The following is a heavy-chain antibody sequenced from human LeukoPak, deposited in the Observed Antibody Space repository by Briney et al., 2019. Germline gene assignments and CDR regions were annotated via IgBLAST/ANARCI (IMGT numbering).Heavy chain of an antibody. CDR1: GFTFSSYG. D-gene: IGHD1-26*01. CDR3: ARGDLVAATYYYYYMDV. J-gene: IGHJ6*03. CDR2: INSEGSST. V-gene: IGHV3-74*01. Sequence: GGSLRLSCEASGFTFSSYGMHWVRQAPGKGLVWVSRINSEGSSTSYADSVKGRFTISRDNAKNTLYLQMNSLRAEDTAVYHCARGDLVAATYYYYYMDVWGKGTTVTVSS.